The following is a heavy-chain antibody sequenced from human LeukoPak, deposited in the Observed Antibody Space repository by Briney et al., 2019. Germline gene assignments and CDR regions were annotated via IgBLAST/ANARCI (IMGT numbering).Heavy chain of an antibody. D-gene: IGHD6-25*01. CDR2: IRSKACGGTT. Sequence: GGSLRLSCTASGFTFGDYAMSWVRQAPGKGLEWVGFIRSKACGGTTEYAASVKGRFTISRDDSKSIAYLQMNSLKTEDTAVYYCTRSAAVNAEYFQHWGQGTLVTVSS. CDR1: GFTFGDYA. J-gene: IGHJ1*01. V-gene: IGHV3-49*04. CDR3: TRSAAVNAEYFQH.